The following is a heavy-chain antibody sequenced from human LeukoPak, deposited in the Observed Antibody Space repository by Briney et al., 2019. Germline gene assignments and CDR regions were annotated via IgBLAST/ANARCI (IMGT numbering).Heavy chain of an antibody. D-gene: IGHD6-6*01. CDR2: ISGSGGST. J-gene: IGHJ4*02. CDR3: AKHGSGSSITGY. CDR1: GFTFSSYA. V-gene: IGHV3-23*01. Sequence: GGSLRLSCAASGFTFSSYAMSWVRQAPGKGLEWVSAISGSGGSTYYADSVKGRFPISRDNSKTTPSGQINSLRAEDRAVYYCAKHGSGSSITGYWGQGTLVTVSS.